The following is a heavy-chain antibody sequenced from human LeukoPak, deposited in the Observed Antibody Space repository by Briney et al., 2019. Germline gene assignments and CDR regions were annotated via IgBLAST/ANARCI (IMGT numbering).Heavy chain of an antibody. CDR1: GCTFSNHG. CDR2: ISPSSDIT. Sequence: GGTLRLSCAASGCTFSNHGMNLVRQAPGKLLEWGSIISPSSDITYYADSVKGRFTISRDNSKTTLYLEVISLTAEDTAVYYCAKDDAWLRFGEWSQGTLVTVSS. V-gene: IGHV3-23*01. D-gene: IGHD3-10*01. CDR3: AKDDAWLRFGE. J-gene: IGHJ4*02.